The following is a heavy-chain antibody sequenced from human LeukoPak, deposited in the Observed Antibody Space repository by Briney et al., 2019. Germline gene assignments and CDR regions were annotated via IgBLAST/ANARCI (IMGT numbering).Heavy chain of an antibody. CDR2: MHPNSGGT. J-gene: IGHJ4*02. CDR1: GYTFTDYY. CDR3: ARGKRSITIFGVVIYYFDY. Sequence: ASVKVSCKASGYTFTDYYMHWLRQAPGQGLEWMGWMHPNSGGTNYAQKFQGRVTITRNTSISTAYMELSSLRSEDTAVYYCARGKRSITIFGVVIYYFDYWGQGTLVTVSS. D-gene: IGHD3-3*01. V-gene: IGHV1-2*02.